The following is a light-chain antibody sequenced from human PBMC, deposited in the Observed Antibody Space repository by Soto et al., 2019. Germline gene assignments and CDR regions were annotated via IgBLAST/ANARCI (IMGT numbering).Light chain of an antibody. J-gene: IGLJ2*01. CDR3: SSYTSRSTVI. CDR1: SSDVGGYKY. V-gene: IGLV2-14*03. Sequence: QSALTQPASVSGSPGQSITISCTGTSSDVGGYKYVSWYQQYPGKAPKLMIYDVSNRPSGSSNRFSGSKSGNTASLTISGLQVEDEADYYCSSYTSRSTVIFGGGTKLTVL. CDR2: DVS.